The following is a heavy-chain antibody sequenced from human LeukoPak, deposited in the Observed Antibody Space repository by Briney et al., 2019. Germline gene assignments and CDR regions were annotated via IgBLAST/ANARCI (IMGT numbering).Heavy chain of an antibody. V-gene: IGHV3-30*18. CDR2: ISYDGSKK. CDR3: AKDGDLYGHADY. CDR1: GFTFSSYW. Sequence: GGSLRLSCAASGFTFSSYWMSWVRQAPGKGLEWVASISYDGSKKYYADSLKGRFTISRDNSKKTLYLQMNSLRVEDTAVYYCAKDGDLYGHADYWGQGTLVTVSS. D-gene: IGHD4-17*01. J-gene: IGHJ4*02.